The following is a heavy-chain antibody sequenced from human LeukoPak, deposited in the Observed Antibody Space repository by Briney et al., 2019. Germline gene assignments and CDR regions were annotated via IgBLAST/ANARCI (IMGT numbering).Heavy chain of an antibody. CDR1: GFNFGSYY. D-gene: IGHD2-8*02. J-gene: IGHJ5*02. CDR2: IRESGDNT. V-gene: IGHV3-23*01. Sequence: PGGSLSLSCAPSGFNFGSYYMTWVREAPGKGVGWVSVIRESGDNTYYEDSVKGRFTVSRDNSRDTLYLQMNSLRAEDTALYYCAKKIGTGPGHNWFDPWGQGTLVTVSS. CDR3: AKKIGTGPGHNWFDP.